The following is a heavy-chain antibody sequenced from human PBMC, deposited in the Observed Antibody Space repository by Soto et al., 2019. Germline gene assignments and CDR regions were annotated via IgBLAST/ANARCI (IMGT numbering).Heavy chain of an antibody. D-gene: IGHD3-3*01. CDR2: ISYDGSNK. Sequence: QVQLVESGGGVVQPGGSLRLSCIASGFSINNYALQWVRRAPGRGLEWVAVISYDGSNKYYADSVVGRFTISRDNSKNTLYVQMNSLRVEDTAVYHCARRQDFGGPHYYYGMDVWGQGTAVTVSS. J-gene: IGHJ6*02. V-gene: IGHV3-30-3*01. CDR3: ARRQDFGGPHYYYGMDV. CDR1: GFSINNYA.